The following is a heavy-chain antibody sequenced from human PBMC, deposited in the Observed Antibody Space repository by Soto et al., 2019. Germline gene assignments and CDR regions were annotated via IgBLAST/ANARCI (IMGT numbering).Heavy chain of an antibody. D-gene: IGHD2-2*01. CDR2: ISSSSSYV. V-gene: IGHV3-21*01. J-gene: IGHJ4*02. Sequence: GGSLRLSCAASGFTFSSYFMNWVRQAPGKGLEWVSSISSSSSYVYYADSVKGRFTISRDNAKNSLYLQMNSLRGEDTAVYYCARGFCSSTTCRPLYWGQGTLVTVSS. CDR1: GFTFSSYF. CDR3: ARGFCSSTTCRPLY.